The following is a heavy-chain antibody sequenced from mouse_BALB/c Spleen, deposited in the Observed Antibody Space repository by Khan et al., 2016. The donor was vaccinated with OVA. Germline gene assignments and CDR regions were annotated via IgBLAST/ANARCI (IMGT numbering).Heavy chain of an antibody. Sequence: QVQLKQSGAELVKAGASVKMSCKASGYTFTSYWMHWVKQRLGQGLEWFAETNPTNGRTYYNEKFKSKATLTVDQSSSTAYMLLSGPTFEDSAVYYCARSKKVVATYLDYWGQGTTLTVSS. CDR2: TNPTNGRT. CDR1: GYTFTSYW. J-gene: IGHJ2*01. V-gene: IGHV1S81*02. CDR3: ARSKKVVATYLDY. D-gene: IGHD1-1*01.